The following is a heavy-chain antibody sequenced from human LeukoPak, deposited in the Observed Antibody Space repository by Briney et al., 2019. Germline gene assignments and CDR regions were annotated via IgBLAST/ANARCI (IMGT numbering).Heavy chain of an antibody. J-gene: IGHJ6*02. D-gene: IGHD2-2*01. CDR1: GFTFNTYG. Sequence: GRSLRLSCAVSGFTFNTYGLHWVRQAPGKGLEWLAFISKEGNDDYYANSVKGRFTISRDNSKNTLYLQMNSLRAEDTAVYYCAKRYCSSTSCLFESYYYYYGMDVWGQGTTVTVSS. CDR2: ISKEGNDD. V-gene: IGHV3-30*18. CDR3: AKRYCSSTSCLFESYYYYYGMDV.